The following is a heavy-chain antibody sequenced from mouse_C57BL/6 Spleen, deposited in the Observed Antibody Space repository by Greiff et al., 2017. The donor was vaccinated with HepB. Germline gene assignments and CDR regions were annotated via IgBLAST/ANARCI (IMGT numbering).Heavy chain of an antibody. CDR3: ARGGYKWYFDY. V-gene: IGHV1-52*01. D-gene: IGHD1-3*01. CDR1: GYTFTSYW. CDR2: IDPSDSET. J-gene: IGHJ2*01. Sequence: QVQLKQSGAELVRPGSSVKLSCKASGYTFTSYWMHWVKQRPIQGLEWIGNIDPSDSETHYNQKFKDKATLTVDKSSSTAYMQLSSLTSEDSAVYYCARGGYKWYFDYWGQGTTLTVSS.